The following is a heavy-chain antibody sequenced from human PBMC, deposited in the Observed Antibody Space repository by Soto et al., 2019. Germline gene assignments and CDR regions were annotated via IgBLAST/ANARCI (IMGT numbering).Heavy chain of an antibody. CDR2: IGTAGDT. V-gene: IGHV3-13*01. J-gene: IGHJ5*02. Sequence: PGGSLRLSCAASGFIFRGYDMHWVRQTTGKGLEWVSGIGTAGDTHYAGSVKGRFTISRENAKNSLYLQMNSLTAGDTAVYYCTRGNGFIDSSQDNWFDPWGQGTLVTV. CDR3: TRGNGFIDSSQDNWFDP. CDR1: GFIFRGYD. D-gene: IGHD2-8*01.